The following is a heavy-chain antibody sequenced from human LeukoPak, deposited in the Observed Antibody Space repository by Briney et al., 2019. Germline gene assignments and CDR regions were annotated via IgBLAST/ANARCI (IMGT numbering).Heavy chain of an antibody. V-gene: IGHV4-39*01. D-gene: IGHD5-18*01. CDR3: ARHRGYSYGYSDY. CDR1: GRSISTTGYY. J-gene: IGHJ4*02. Sequence: SESMSLTCTVSGRSISTTGYYWGWIRQPPGNGREWTGSIYHSGSSYIIPSLKSRVTISVDTTKNQFSLKLSSVTAADTAVYYCARHRGYSYGYSDYWGQGTLVTVSS. CDR2: IYHSGSS.